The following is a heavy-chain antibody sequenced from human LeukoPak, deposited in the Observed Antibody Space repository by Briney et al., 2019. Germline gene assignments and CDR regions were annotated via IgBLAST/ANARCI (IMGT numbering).Heavy chain of an antibody. D-gene: IGHD6-19*01. J-gene: IGHJ4*02. CDR3: TTDWAGTGVWHTPSY. CDR1: GGSISSSSYY. V-gene: IGHV4-39*07. Sequence: SETLSLTCTVSGGSISSSSYYWGWIRQPPGKGLEWIGSIYYSGSTYYNPSLKSRVTISVDTSKNQFSLKLCSVTAADTAVYYCTTDWAGTGVWHTPSYWGQGTLVTVSS. CDR2: IYYSGST.